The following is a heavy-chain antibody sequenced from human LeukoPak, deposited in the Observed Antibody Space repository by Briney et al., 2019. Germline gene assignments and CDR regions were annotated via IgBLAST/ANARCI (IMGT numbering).Heavy chain of an antibody. J-gene: IGHJ2*01. V-gene: IGHV3-49*03. D-gene: IGHD2-2*01. CDR3: TSCPPGYCSSVWYFDL. Sequence: GGSLRLSCTASGITFGDYAMSWFRQAPGKGLEWVGFIRSKAYGGTTEYAASVKGRFTISRDDSKSIAYLQMNSLKTEDTAVYYCTSCPPGYCSSVWYFDLWGRGTLVTVSS. CDR2: IRSKAYGGTT. CDR1: GITFGDYA.